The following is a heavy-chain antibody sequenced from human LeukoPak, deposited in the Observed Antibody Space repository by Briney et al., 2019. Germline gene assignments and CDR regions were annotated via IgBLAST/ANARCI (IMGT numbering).Heavy chain of an antibody. J-gene: IGHJ4*02. D-gene: IGHD5-24*01. CDR2: MNPNSGNT. V-gene: IGHV1-8*02. Sequence: ASVKVSCKASGYTFTSYAMNWVRQATGQGLEWMGWMNPNSGNTGYAQKFQGRVTLTRNTSKSTAYMELSSLRSEDTAVYYCARIRMAADNWGQGTLVTVSS. CDR3: ARIRMAADN. CDR1: GYTFTSYA.